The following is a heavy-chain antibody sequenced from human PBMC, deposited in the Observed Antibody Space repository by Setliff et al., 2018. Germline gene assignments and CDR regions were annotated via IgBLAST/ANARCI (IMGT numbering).Heavy chain of an antibody. CDR3: FGAGTCSY. CDR2: INPDGSEK. Sequence: GGSLRFSCTASGLSYSNDWVSWVRQAPRKGLEWLASINPDGSEKYYVDSVKGRFTISRDNARNSLSLQMNSLRTEDTAVYYCFGAGTCSYWGQGTLVTVSS. V-gene: IGHV3-7*01. D-gene: IGHD3-10*01. J-gene: IGHJ4*02. CDR1: GLSYSNDW.